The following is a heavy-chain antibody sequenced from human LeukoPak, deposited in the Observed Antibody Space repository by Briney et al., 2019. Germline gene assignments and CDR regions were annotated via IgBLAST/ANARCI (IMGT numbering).Heavy chain of an antibody. CDR1: GFTFSSYG. D-gene: IGHD2-15*01. CDR2: IRYDGSNK. J-gene: IGHJ6*03. V-gene: IGHV3-30*02. Sequence: GGSLRLSCAASGFTFSSYGMHWVRQAPGKGLEWVAFIRYDGSNKYYADSVKGRFTISRDNSKNTLYLQMNSLRAEDTAVYYCAKVGIGYCSGGSCYGYYYMDVWGKGTTVTISS. CDR3: AKVGIGYCSGGSCYGYYYMDV.